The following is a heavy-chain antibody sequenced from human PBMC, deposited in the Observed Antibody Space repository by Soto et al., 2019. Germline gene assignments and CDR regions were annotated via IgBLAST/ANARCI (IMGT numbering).Heavy chain of an antibody. J-gene: IGHJ5*02. V-gene: IGHV3-74*01. CDR1: GGPFSDYW. CDR2: INSNGRTK. CDR3: AREGGPFDYYDSSGYPFDP. D-gene: IGHD3-22*01. Sequence: PGGSLRLSCAASGGPFSDYWMHWVRQAPGEGLLWVSRINSNGRTKSYADSVKGRFTISRDNSKNTLYLQMNSLRAEDTAVYYCAREGGPFDYYDSSGYPFDPWGQGTLVTVSS.